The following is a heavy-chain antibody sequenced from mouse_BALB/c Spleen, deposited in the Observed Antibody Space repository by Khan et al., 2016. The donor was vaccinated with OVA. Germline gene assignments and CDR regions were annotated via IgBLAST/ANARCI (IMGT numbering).Heavy chain of an antibody. Sequence: VQLKESGPGLVKPSQSLSLTCTVTGYSITSDYAWNWIRQFPGNKLEWMGYISSTGSTSYNPSLKSRISITRATSKNQFFLHLNSVTTEDTATYYCARSLYYSDSYAMDYWGQGTSVTVSS. J-gene: IGHJ4*01. V-gene: IGHV3-2*02. CDR3: ARSLYYSDSYAMDY. CDR1: GYSITSDYA. D-gene: IGHD2-13*01. CDR2: ISSTGST.